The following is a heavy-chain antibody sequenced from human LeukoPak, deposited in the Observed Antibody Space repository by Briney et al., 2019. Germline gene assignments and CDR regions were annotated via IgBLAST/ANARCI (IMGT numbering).Heavy chain of an antibody. CDR1: GGSISSSSHY. V-gene: IGHV4-39*01. CDR3: ARPGLAYCGGDCYSTEGYYFDY. D-gene: IGHD2-21*01. J-gene: IGHJ4*02. Sequence: KPSETLSLTCSVSGGSISSSSHYWGWIRQSPGMGLEWIGGIFDSGSTYYNPSLKSRVTISADTSTNQFSLRLTSVTAADAAMYYCARPGLAYCGGDCYSTEGYYFDYWSQGTLVAVSS. CDR2: IFDSGST.